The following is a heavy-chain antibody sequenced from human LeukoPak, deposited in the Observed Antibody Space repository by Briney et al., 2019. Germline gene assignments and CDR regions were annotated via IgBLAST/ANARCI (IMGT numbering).Heavy chain of an antibody. CDR3: ARIRCHSSSSRYYYMDV. CDR1: GFSLSTSGMC. Sequence: ESGPTLVNPTQTLTLTCTFSGFSLSTSGMCVSWIRRPPGKALEWLARIDWDDDKFYSTSLKTRLTIFKDTSKNQVVLTVTNMDPVDTATYYCARIRCHSSSSRYYYMDVWGRGTTVTVSS. D-gene: IGHD6-6*01. V-gene: IGHV2-70*17. CDR2: IDWDDDK. J-gene: IGHJ6*03.